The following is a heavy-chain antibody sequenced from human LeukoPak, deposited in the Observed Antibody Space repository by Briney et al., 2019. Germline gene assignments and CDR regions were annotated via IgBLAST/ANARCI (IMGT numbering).Heavy chain of an antibody. V-gene: IGHV3-21*01. CDR3: ARDFYRHIFPSSWAGEYYFDY. J-gene: IGHJ4*02. CDR2: ISSSSSYI. CDR1: GFTFSSYS. Sequence: PGGSLRLSCAASGFTFSSYSMNWVRQAPGKGLEWVSSISSSSSYIYYADSVKGRFTISRDNAKNSLYLQMNSLRAEDTAVYYCARDFYRHIFPSSWAGEYYFDYWGQGTLVTVSS. D-gene: IGHD6-13*01.